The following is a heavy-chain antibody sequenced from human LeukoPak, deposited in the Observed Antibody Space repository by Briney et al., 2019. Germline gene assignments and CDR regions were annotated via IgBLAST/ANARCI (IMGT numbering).Heavy chain of an antibody. V-gene: IGHV1-8*01. CDR3: TRGSSGRRDN. D-gene: IGHD6-19*01. CDR2: MNPNSGNT. Sequence: ASVTVSFTSSVYTFTSCDINWVRQATGQGLEWMGWMNPNSGNTGYGQSFQGRITMTSDISIGTAYMELSNLTSEDTAIYYCTRGSSGRRDNWGQGTLVTVSA. J-gene: IGHJ4*02. CDR1: VYTFTSCD.